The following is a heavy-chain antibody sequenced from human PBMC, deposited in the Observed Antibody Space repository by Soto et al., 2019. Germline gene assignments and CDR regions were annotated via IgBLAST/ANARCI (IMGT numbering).Heavy chain of an antibody. J-gene: IGHJ4*02. CDR1: GFTFSGSA. D-gene: IGHD2-2*01. CDR2: IRSKANSYAT. CDR3: TRRGCSSTSCPERVDY. Sequence: GGSLRLSCAASGFTFSGSAMHWVCQASGKGLEWVGRIRSKANSYATAYAASVKGRFTISRDDSKNTAYLQMNSLKTEDTAVYYCTRRGCSSTSCPERVDYWGQGTLVTVSS. V-gene: IGHV3-73*01.